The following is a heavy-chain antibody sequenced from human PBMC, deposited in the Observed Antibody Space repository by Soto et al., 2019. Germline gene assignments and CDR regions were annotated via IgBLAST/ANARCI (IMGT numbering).Heavy chain of an antibody. J-gene: IGHJ4*02. D-gene: IGHD3-22*01. Sequence: SVKVSCKASGGTFSSYATSWVRQAPGQGLEWMGGIIPIFGTANYAQKFQGRVTITADESTSTAYMELSSLRSEDTAVYYCARDRGYYDTSGYYFQGLIYWGQGTLVTVSS. V-gene: IGHV1-69*13. CDR2: IIPIFGTA. CDR1: GGTFSSYA. CDR3: ARDRGYYDTSGYYFQGLIY.